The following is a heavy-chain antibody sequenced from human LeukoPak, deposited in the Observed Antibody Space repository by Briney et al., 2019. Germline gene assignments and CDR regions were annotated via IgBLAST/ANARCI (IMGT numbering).Heavy chain of an antibody. J-gene: IGHJ6*03. Sequence: SETLSLTCTVSGGFISSSSYYWGWIRQPPGKGLEWIGSIYYSGSTYYNPSLKSRVTISVDTSKNQFSLKLSSVTAADTAVYYCARETRVATIYYYYYMDVWGKGTTVTVSS. CDR1: GGFISSSSYY. CDR2: IYYSGST. CDR3: ARETRVATIYYYYYMDV. D-gene: IGHD5-12*01. V-gene: IGHV4-39*07.